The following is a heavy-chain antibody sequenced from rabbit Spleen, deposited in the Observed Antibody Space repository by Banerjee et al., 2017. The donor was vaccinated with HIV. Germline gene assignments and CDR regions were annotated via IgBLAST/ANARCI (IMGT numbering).Heavy chain of an antibody. Sequence: EQLEESGGGLVKPEGSLTLTCKASGVSFSSNDYMCWVRQAPGKGLEWIACTAGGRSGFTYYASWAKGRFTISKASSTTVTLQMTSLTAADTATHFCARDLASVVGWNFSLWGPGTLVTVS. CDR2: TAGGRSGFT. D-gene: IGHD3-1*01. CDR3: ARDLASVVGWNFSL. CDR1: GVSFSSNDY. J-gene: IGHJ4*01. V-gene: IGHV1S45*01.